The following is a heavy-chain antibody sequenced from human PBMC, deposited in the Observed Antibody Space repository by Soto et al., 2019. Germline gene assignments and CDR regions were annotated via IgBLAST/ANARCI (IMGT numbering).Heavy chain of an antibody. V-gene: IGHV1-18*01. Sequence: ASVKVSCKASGYTFTSYGISWVRQAPGQGIEWMGWISAYNGNTNYAQKLQGRVTMTTDTSTSTAYMELRSLRSDDTAVYYCERDWTXYDSSGYYSDAFDIWGQGTMVTVSS. J-gene: IGHJ3*02. CDR1: GYTFTSYG. CDR3: ERDWTXYDSSGYYSDAFDI. D-gene: IGHD3-22*01. CDR2: ISAYNGNT.